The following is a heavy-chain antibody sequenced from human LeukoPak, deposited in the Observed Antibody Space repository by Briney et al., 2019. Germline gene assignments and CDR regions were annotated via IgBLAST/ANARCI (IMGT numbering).Heavy chain of an antibody. V-gene: IGHV3-33*06. CDR2: IWYDGSNK. CDR3: AEEYYYDSSGVPQGY. CDR1: GFTFSRYG. J-gene: IGHJ4*02. Sequence: GGSLRLSCAASGFTFSRYGMHWVRQAPGKGLEWVAVIWYDGSNKYYADSVKGRFTISRDNSKNTLYLQMNSLRAEDTAVYYCAEEYYYDSSGVPQGYWGQGTLVTVSS. D-gene: IGHD3-22*01.